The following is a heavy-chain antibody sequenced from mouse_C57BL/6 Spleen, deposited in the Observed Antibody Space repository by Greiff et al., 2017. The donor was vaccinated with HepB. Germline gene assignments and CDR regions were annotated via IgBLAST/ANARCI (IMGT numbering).Heavy chain of an antibody. CDR3: TRDDYYGSRGGHYAMDY. V-gene: IGHV5-9-1*02. CDR1: GFTFSSYA. J-gene: IGHJ4*01. D-gene: IGHD1-1*01. CDR2: ISSGGGYI. Sequence: EVHLVESGEGLVKPGGSLKLSCAASGFTFSSYAMSWVRQTPEKRLEWVAYISSGGGYIHYADTVKGRFTMSRDNARNTLYLQISSLKSEDTALYDCTRDDYYGSRGGHYAMDYWGQGTSVTVSS.